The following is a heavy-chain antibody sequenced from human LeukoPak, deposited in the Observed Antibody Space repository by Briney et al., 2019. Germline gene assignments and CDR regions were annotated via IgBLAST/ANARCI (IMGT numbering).Heavy chain of an antibody. CDR3: ARERQLERLAFGKEGSAFDY. CDR1: GFTVSSNY. CDR2: INSDGSST. V-gene: IGHV3-74*01. J-gene: IGHJ4*02. Sequence: GGSLRLSCAASGFTVSSNYMSWVRQAPGKGLVWVSRINSDGSSTSYADSVKGRFTISRDNAKNTLYLQMNRLRAEDTAVYYCARERQLERLAFGKEGSAFDYWGQGTLVTVSS. D-gene: IGHD1-1*01.